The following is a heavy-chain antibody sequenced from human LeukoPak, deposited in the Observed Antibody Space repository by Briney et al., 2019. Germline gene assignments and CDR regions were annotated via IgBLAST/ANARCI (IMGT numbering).Heavy chain of an antibody. CDR1: GFTFSDYG. J-gene: IGHJ6*02. D-gene: IGHD1/OR15-1a*01. Sequence: GGSLRLSCVASGFTFSDYGMTWVRQAPGKGLEWVSSISFSGSNTCYAASVKGRFTISRDTSKKTLYLQVNSLRAEDTAVYYCAKLNTATPTSLFYYHVMDVWGQGTTVTVS. CDR3: AKLNTATPTSLFYYHVMDV. CDR2: ISFSGSNT. V-gene: IGHV3-23*01.